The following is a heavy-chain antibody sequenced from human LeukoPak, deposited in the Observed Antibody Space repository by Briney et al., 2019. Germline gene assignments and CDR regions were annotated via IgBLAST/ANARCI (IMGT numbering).Heavy chain of an antibody. V-gene: IGHV3-23*01. CDR1: GFTLSSYG. Sequence: PGGSLRLSCAASGFTLSSYGLVWVRQTPERGLQWVSAISGPGTYYADSVKGRFTISRDNAKNSLYLQMNSLRAEDTAVYYCSYCSSTSCYFGLDYWGQGTLVTVSS. CDR3: SYCSSTSCYFGLDY. CDR2: ISGPGT. D-gene: IGHD2-2*01. J-gene: IGHJ4*02.